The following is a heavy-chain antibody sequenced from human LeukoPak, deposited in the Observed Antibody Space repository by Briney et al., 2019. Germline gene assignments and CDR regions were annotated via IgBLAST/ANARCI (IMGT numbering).Heavy chain of an antibody. CDR3: ARGVPVNTAMVGFDP. J-gene: IGHJ5*02. Sequence: GGSLRLSCAASGFTFSDYGMHWVRQAPGKGLEWVAVIWYDGSNKYYADSVKGRFTISRDNSKNTLYMQMNSLRGEDTAVYYCARGVPVNTAMVGFDPWGQGTLVTVSS. V-gene: IGHV3-33*01. CDR1: GFTFSDYG. CDR2: IWYDGSNK. D-gene: IGHD5-18*01.